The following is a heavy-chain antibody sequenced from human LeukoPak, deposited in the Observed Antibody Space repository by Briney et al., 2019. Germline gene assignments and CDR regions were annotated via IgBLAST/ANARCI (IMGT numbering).Heavy chain of an antibody. D-gene: IGHD2-15*01. CDR2: IYNSGST. V-gene: IGHV4-59*08. Sequence: SETLSLTCTVSGASISSHYWSWLRQPPGKGLEWIGYIYNSGSTNNPSLKSRVTISEDPSKNQFSLKLTSVTAADTAVYYCVGHGRLADFDYWGQGTLVTVSS. CDR1: GASISSHY. J-gene: IGHJ4*02. CDR3: VGHGRLADFDY.